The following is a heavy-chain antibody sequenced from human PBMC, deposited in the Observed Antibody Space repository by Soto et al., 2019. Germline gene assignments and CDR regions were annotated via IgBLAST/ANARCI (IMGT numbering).Heavy chain of an antibody. V-gene: IGHV3-7*03. J-gene: IGHJ4*02. CDR2: IKQDGSEK. D-gene: IGHD2-15*01. Sequence: SLRLSCAAAGFTFSSYWMSWVRQAPGKGLEWVANIKQDGSEKYYVDSVKGRFTISRDNAKNSLYLQMNSLRAEDTAVYYCARDPRIRPLDYWGQGTLVTVSS. CDR1: GFTFSSYW. CDR3: ARDPRIRPLDY.